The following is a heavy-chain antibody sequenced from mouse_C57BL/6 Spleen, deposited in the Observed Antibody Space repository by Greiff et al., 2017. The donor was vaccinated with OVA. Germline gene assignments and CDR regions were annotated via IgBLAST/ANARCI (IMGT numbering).Heavy chain of an antibody. Sequence: QVQLQQSGAELVKPGASVKLSCKASGYTFTSYWMHWVKQRPGQGLEWIGMIHPNSGSTNYNEKFKSKATLTVDKSSSTAYMQLSSLTSEDSAVYYCARERTTVVAPYYFDYWGQGTTLTVSS. CDR1: GYTFTSYW. V-gene: IGHV1-64*01. CDR3: ARERTTVVAPYYFDY. J-gene: IGHJ2*01. D-gene: IGHD1-1*01. CDR2: IHPNSGST.